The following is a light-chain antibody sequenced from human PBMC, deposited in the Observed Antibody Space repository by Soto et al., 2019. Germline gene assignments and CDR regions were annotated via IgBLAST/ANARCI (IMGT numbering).Light chain of an antibody. J-gene: IGKJ2*01. CDR2: DAS. CDR3: QQYNSAPNT. V-gene: IGKV1-27*01. CDR1: QDISNY. Sequence: DIQMTQSPSSLSASVGDRVTITCRASQDISNYLAWYQQKPGKVPKLLIFDASTLQTGAQSRFSGSGAGTVFTLTISGLQPEDVAAYYCQQYNSAPNTFGRGTRLEIK.